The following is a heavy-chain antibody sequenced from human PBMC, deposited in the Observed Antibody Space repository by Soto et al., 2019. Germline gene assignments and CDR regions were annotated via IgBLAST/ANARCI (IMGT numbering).Heavy chain of an antibody. CDR1: GFTCSSYW. D-gene: IGHD3-3*01. CDR3: ARESAYYDFWSGHSTYFDS. V-gene: IGHV3-7*01. J-gene: IGHJ4*02. Sequence: GGSLRLSCAASGFTCSSYWMSWVRQAPGKGLEWVANIKQDGSEKYYVDSVKGRFTISRDNAKNSLYLQMNRLRAEDTAVYYCARESAYYDFWSGHSTYFDSWGQGTLVTSPQ. CDR2: IKQDGSEK.